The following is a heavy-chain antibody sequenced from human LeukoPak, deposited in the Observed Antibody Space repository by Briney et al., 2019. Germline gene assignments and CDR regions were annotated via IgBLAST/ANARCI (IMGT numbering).Heavy chain of an antibody. V-gene: IGHV4-30-2*01. Sequence: PSQTLSLTCAVSGGSISSGGYSWSWIRQPPGKGLEWIGYIYHSGSTYYNPSLKSRVTISVDRSKNQFSLKLSSVTAADTAVYYCARKSGDYNWFDPWGQGTLVTVSS. J-gene: IGHJ5*02. CDR2: IYHSGST. CDR3: ARKSGDYNWFDP. D-gene: IGHD4-17*01. CDR1: GGSISSGGYS.